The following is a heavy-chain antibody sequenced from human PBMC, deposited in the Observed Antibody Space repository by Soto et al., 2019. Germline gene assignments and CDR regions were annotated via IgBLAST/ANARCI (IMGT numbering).Heavy chain of an antibody. V-gene: IGHV3-64*01. Sequence: GGSLRLSCAASGFTFSSYAMHWVRQAPGKGLEYVSAISSNGGSTYYANSVKGRFTISRDNSKNTLYLQMGSLRAEDMAVYYCARGPYSSGWDGYAFDIWGQGTMVTVSS. CDR2: ISSNGGST. J-gene: IGHJ3*02. D-gene: IGHD6-19*01. CDR3: ARGPYSSGWDGYAFDI. CDR1: GFTFSSYA.